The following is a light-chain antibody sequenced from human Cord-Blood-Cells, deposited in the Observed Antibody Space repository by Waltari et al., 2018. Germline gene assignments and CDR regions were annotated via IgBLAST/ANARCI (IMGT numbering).Light chain of an antibody. Sequence: QSALTQPRSVSGSPGQSVTISCPGTSSGVGGCNYVPWYQQHPGKAPKLMIYDVSKRPSGVPELFSGSQSGNTASLTISGLQAEDEADYYCCSYAGSYTYWVFGGGTKLTVL. V-gene: IGLV2-11*01. CDR2: DVS. CDR3: CSYAGSYTYWV. J-gene: IGLJ3*02. CDR1: SSGVGGCNY.